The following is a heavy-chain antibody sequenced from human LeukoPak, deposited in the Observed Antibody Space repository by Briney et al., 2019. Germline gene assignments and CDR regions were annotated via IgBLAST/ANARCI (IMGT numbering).Heavy chain of an antibody. CDR2: INHSGST. V-gene: IGHV4-34*01. J-gene: IGHJ1*01. Sequence: PSETLSLTCAVYGRSFSGYYWSWIRQPPGKGLEWIGEINHSGSTNYNPSLRSRVTISVDTSKNQFSLKLSSVTAADTAVYYCARDRRAAAGSKYFQHWGQGTLVTVSS. D-gene: IGHD6-13*01. CDR3: ARDRRAAAGSKYFQH. CDR1: GRSFSGYY.